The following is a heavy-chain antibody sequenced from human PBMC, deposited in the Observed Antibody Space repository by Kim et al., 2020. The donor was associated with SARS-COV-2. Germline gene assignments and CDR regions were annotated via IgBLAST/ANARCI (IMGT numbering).Heavy chain of an antibody. Sequence: TDYAAPVKGRFTISRDDSKNTLYLQMNSLKTEDTAVYYCTTDVTGITSGAWGQGTLVTVSS. CDR2: T. CDR3: TTDVTGITSGA. J-gene: IGHJ5*02. V-gene: IGHV3-15*01. D-gene: IGHD3-10*01.